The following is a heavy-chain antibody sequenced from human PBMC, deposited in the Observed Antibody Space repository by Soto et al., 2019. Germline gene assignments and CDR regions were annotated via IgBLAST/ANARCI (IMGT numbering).Heavy chain of an antibody. CDR1: GGSVNSDTYY. J-gene: IGHJ4*02. V-gene: IGHV4-61*01. CDR3: ARDPLSHGDHFYLDY. CDR2: IYYSGSA. D-gene: IGHD4-17*01. Sequence: SETLSLTCTVSGGSVNSDTYYWSWIRQSPGKGLEWIGYIYYSGSARYNPSLKSRVTISLDSSKNQFSLQLSSVTAADSAVYYCARDPLSHGDHFYLDYWGQGALVTVSS.